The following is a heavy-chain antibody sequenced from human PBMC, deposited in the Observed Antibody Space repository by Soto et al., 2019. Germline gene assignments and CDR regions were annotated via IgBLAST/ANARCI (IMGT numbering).Heavy chain of an antibody. CDR1: GGSFHKFG. V-gene: IGHV1-69*12. CDR2: ITPMFGVA. CDR3: VRDDEKTYALYL. J-gene: IGHJ3*01. D-gene: IGHD3-16*02. Sequence: QVHVVQSGAEVKEPGSSVRVSCKASGGSFHKFGFNWVRQAPGQGLQWMGDITPMFGVAEYEQRLQDRLTIRADDSTATIYMELRCLRSGDTAMYYCVRDDEKTYALYLWCPGTMVTVS.